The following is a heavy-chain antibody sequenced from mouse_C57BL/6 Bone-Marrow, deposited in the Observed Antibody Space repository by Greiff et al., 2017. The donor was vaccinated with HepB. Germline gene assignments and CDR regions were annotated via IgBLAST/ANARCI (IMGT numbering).Heavy chain of an antibody. CDR3: ASSNMCKGAMDY. Sequence: QVQLQQPGTELVKPGASVKLSCKASGYTFTSYWMHWVKQRPGQGLEWIGNINPSSGYTKYNQKFKDKATLTADKSSSTAYMQLSSLTYEDSAVYYWASSNMCKGAMDYWGQGTSVTVSS. D-gene: IGHD1-3*01. V-gene: IGHV1-53*01. J-gene: IGHJ4*01. CDR1: GYTFTSYW. CDR2: INPSSGYT.